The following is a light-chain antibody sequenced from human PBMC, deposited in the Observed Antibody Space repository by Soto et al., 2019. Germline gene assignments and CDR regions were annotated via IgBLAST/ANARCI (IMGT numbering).Light chain of an antibody. J-gene: IGLJ2*01. Sequence: QSALTQPPSVSGSPGPSVTISCTGTSSDVGNYNRVSWYQRPPGTAPKLMIYDVSNRPSGVPDRFSGSKSGNTASLTISGLQAEDEADYYCSSYISRNTLLFGGGTKLTVL. CDR3: SSYISRNTLL. V-gene: IGLV2-18*02. CDR1: SSDVGNYNR. CDR2: DVS.